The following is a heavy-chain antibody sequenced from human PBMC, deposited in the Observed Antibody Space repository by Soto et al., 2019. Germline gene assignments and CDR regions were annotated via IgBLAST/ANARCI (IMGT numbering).Heavy chain of an antibody. CDR2: IYYSGST. D-gene: IGHD5-18*01. J-gene: IGHJ6*02. V-gene: IGHV4-61*01. CDR3: ARDRDTAMVSHYYYGMDV. Sequence: LSLTCTVSGGSVSSGSYYWSWIRQPPGKGLEWIGYIYYSGSTNYNPSLKSRVTISVDTSKNQFSLKLSSVTAADTAVYYCARDRDTAMVSHYYYGMDVWGQGTTVTVSS. CDR1: GGSVSSGSYY.